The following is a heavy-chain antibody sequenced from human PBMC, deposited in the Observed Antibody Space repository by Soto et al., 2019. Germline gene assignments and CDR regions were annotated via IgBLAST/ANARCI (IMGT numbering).Heavy chain of an antibody. Sequence: SETLSLTCTVSGGSISSYYWSWIRQPPGKGLEWIGYIYYSGSTNYNPSLKSRVTISVDTSKNQFSLKLSSVTAADTAVYYCAGVTAWEGYQHSSGWFDPWGQGTLVTVSS. V-gene: IGHV4-59*01. D-gene: IGHD2-2*01. J-gene: IGHJ5*02. CDR2: IYYSGST. CDR1: GGSISSYY. CDR3: AGVTAWEGYQHSSGWFDP.